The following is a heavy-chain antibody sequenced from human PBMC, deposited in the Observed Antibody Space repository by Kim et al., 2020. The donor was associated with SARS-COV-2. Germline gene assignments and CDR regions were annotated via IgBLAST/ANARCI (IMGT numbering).Heavy chain of an antibody. V-gene: IGHV4-34*01. CDR3: AREGIHDYGDYSYYYGMDV. CDR1: GGSFSGYY. D-gene: IGHD4-17*01. Sequence: SETLSLTCAVYGGSFSGYYWSWIRQPPGKGLEWIGEINHSGSTNYNLSLKSRVTISVDTSKNQFSLKLSSVTAADTAVYYCAREGIHDYGDYSYYYGMDVWGQGNTVTVSS. CDR2: INHSGST. J-gene: IGHJ6*02.